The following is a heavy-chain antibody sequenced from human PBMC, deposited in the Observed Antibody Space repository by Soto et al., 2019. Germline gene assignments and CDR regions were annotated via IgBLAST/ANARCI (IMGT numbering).Heavy chain of an antibody. CDR1: GGTFSSYT. D-gene: IGHD3-10*01. CDR2: IIPIFGVT. CDR3: VRDWESTTQTWGFGDS. V-gene: IGHV1-69*04. J-gene: IGHJ4*02. Sequence: QVQVVQSGAEVKKPGSSVKVSCKASGGTFSSYTITWVRQAPGQGLEWLGRIIPIFGVTNYEQKCQDRLTMSADRPTTTAYRELSSLTSADTAVYYCVRDWESTTQTWGFGDSWGQGTLVTVSS.